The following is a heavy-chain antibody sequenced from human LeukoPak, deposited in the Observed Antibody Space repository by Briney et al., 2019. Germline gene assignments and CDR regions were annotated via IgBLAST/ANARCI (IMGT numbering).Heavy chain of an antibody. CDR2: IKQDGSEK. Sequence: GGSLRLSCAASGFTFSSYSMNWVRQAPGKGLEWVANIKQDGSEKYYVDSVKGRFTISRDNTKNSLYLQMNSLRAEDTAVYYCARTPYDYDILTGDYWGQGTLVTVSS. V-gene: IGHV3-7*01. J-gene: IGHJ4*02. D-gene: IGHD3-9*01. CDR3: ARTPYDYDILTGDY. CDR1: GFTFSSYS.